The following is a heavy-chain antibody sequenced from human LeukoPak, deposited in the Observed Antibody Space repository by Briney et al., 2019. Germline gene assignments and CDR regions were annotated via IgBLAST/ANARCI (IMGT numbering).Heavy chain of an antibody. V-gene: IGHV1-8*01. CDR2: MNPNSGDT. CDR3: VRSLRNSYIDY. Sequence: GDSVKPSCKASGYPVISYDINWVRQATGQRLEWLGWMNPNSGDTGYAQKFQGRVTMTRNTSIGTAYVELSSLTSEDTAVYYCVRSLRNSYIDYWGQGTLVAASS. J-gene: IGHJ4*02. D-gene: IGHD3-16*01. CDR1: GYPVISYD.